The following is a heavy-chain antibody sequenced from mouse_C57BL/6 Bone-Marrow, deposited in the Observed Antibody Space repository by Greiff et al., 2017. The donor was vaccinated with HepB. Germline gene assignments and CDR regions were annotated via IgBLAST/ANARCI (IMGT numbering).Heavy chain of an antibody. J-gene: IGHJ2*01. CDR2: IYPRSGNT. D-gene: IGHD3-2*02. CDR1: GYTFTSYG. CDR3: DSEERNRGQTDEQLRLRDY. V-gene: IGHV1-81*01. Sequence: VQLQQSGAELARPGASVKLSCKASGYTFTSYGISWVKQRTGQGLEWIVEIYPRSGNTYYNEKFKGKATLTADKSSSTAYMELRSLTSEDSAVYFCDSEERNRGQTDEQLRLRDYWGQGTTLTVSS.